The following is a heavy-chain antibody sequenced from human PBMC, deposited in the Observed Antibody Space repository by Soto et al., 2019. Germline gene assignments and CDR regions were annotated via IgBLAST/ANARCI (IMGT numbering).Heavy chain of an antibody. CDR2: MYYRGNT. CDR3: VRKSDAVVSKTPDY. V-gene: IGHV4-39*01. J-gene: IGHJ4*02. D-gene: IGHD3-22*01. Sequence: QLQLQESGPGLVKPSETLSLTCTVSGGSISSTIYYWGWNRQPPGKGLEGIGSMYYRGNTYYNPSLKSRVTISVDTSKNQFSLNLSSVTAADTAVYFCVRKSDAVVSKTPDYWGQGTLVTVSS. CDR1: GGSISSTIYY.